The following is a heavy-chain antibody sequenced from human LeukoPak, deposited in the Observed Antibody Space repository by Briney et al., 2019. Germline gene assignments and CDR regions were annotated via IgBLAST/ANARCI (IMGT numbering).Heavy chain of an antibody. Sequence: GESLKISCKASGYSFTNYWIGWVRQMPGKGLEWMGIIYPGDSDTRYSPSFQGQGTISVDKSISTAYLQWSSLKASDTAMYYCARHPPYSSGWRWFDPWGQGTLVTVSS. CDR3: ARHPPYSSGWRWFDP. J-gene: IGHJ5*02. D-gene: IGHD6-19*01. CDR1: GYSFTNYW. CDR2: IYPGDSDT. V-gene: IGHV5-51*01.